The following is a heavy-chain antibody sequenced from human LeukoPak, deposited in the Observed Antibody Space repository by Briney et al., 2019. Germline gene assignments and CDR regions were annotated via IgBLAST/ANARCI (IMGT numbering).Heavy chain of an antibody. V-gene: IGHV4-59*01. Sequence: SGTLSLTCTVSGGSISSYYWSWIRQPPGKGLEWIGYIYYSGSTNYNPSLKSRVTISVDTSKNQFSLKLSSVTAADTAVYYCARENGYCSGGSCYSGYFDLWGRGTLVTVSS. CDR3: ARENGYCSGGSCYSGYFDL. J-gene: IGHJ2*01. CDR2: IYYSGST. D-gene: IGHD2-15*01. CDR1: GGSISSYY.